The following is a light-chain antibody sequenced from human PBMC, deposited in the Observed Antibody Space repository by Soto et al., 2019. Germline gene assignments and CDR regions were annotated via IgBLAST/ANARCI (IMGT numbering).Light chain of an antibody. J-gene: IGLJ1*01. V-gene: IGLV2-8*01. CDR1: SSDVGGYKY. CDR2: EVS. Sequence: QSVLTQPASVSGSPGQSITISCTGTSSDVGGYKYVSWYQQHPGKAPKLMIYEVSKRPSGVPDRFSGSKSGNTASLTVSGLHADDEADYYCSSYAGSNRVFGTGTKVTVL. CDR3: SSYAGSNRV.